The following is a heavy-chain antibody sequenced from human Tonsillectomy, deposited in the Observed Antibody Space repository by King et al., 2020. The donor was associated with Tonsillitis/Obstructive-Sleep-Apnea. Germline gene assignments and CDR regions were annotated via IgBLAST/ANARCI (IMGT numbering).Heavy chain of an antibody. J-gene: IGHJ3*02. V-gene: IGHV1-2*02. CDR2: VNPNSGGT. CDR1: GYTFTGYY. Sequence: VQLVESGAEVKKPGASVKVSCKASGYTFTGYYMHWVRQAPGQGLEWMGWVNPNSGGTNYAQKFQGRVTMTRDTSISTAYMELSRLRSDDTAVYYCARASHYDFWSGLYDAFDIWGQGTMVTV. CDR3: ARASHYDFWSGLYDAFDI. D-gene: IGHD3-3*01.